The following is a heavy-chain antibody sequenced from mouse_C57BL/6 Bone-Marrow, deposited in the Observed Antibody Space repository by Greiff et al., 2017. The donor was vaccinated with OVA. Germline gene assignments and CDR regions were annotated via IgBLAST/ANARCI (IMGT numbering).Heavy chain of an antibody. V-gene: IGHV1-81*01. CDR3: ARSDYSWFAY. CDR1: GYTFTSYG. J-gene: IGHJ3*01. Sequence: QVQLQQCGAELARPGASVKLSCKASGYTFTSYGISWVKQRTGQGLEWIGEIYPRSGNTYYNEKFKGKATLTADKSSSTAYMELRSLTSEDSAVYFCARSDYSWFAYWGQGTLVTVSA. D-gene: IGHD1-1*01. CDR2: IYPRSGNT.